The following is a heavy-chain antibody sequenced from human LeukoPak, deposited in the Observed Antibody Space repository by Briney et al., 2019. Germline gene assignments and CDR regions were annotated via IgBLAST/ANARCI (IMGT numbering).Heavy chain of an antibody. CDR1: GGSISTYY. D-gene: IGHD2-8*01. Sequence: SETLSPTCTVSGGSISTYYWSWIRQPPGKGLEWIGYIYYIGSTNYNPSLKSRVTISVDTSKNQFSLRLSSVTAADTAVYYCAREFGYCTHGVCYRGFDPWGQGTLVTVSS. CDR3: AREFGYCTHGVCYRGFDP. CDR2: IYYIGST. J-gene: IGHJ5*02. V-gene: IGHV4-59*12.